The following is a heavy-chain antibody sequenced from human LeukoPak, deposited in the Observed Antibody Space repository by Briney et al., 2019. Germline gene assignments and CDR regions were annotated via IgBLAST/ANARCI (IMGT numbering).Heavy chain of an antibody. CDR1: GYSTSSGYY. CDR3: ARHGSGSYFRWFDP. Sequence: SETLSLTCAVSGYSTSSGYYWGWIRQPPGKGLEWIGSIYHSGSTYYNPSLKSRVTISVDTSKNQFYLKLSSVTAADTAVYYCARHGSGSYFRWFDPWGQGTLVTVSS. CDR2: IYHSGST. V-gene: IGHV4-38-2*01. D-gene: IGHD1-26*01. J-gene: IGHJ5*02.